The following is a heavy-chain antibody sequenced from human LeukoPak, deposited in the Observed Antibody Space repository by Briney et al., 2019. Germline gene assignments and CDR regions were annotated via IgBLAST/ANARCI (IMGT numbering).Heavy chain of an antibody. Sequence: SETLSLTCTVSGGSISSYYWSWIRQPPWKGLEWIGYIYYSGSTNYNPSLKSRVTISVDTSKNQFSLKLSSVTAADTAVYYCARHETVAGPFDYWGQGTLVTVSS. CDR2: IYYSGST. V-gene: IGHV4-59*08. J-gene: IGHJ4*02. D-gene: IGHD6-19*01. CDR1: GGSISSYY. CDR3: ARHETVAGPFDY.